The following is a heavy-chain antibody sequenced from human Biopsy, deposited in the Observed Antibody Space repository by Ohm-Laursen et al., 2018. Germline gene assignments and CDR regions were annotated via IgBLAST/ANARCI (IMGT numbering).Heavy chain of an antibody. Sequence: SLRLSCSASGFTFNAYWMYWVRQVPGKGLVWVSHIKSVGSWTNYADSVKGRFTISRDNAENTLYLQMNSPRAEDTAVYYCVSFLKDLNMAVWGQGTTVTVSS. CDR1: GFTFNAYW. J-gene: IGHJ6*02. CDR3: VSFLKDLNMAV. CDR2: IKSVGSWT. V-gene: IGHV3-74*01. D-gene: IGHD2-15*01.